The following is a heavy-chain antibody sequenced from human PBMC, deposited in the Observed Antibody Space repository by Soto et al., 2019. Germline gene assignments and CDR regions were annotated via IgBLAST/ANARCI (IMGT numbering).Heavy chain of an antibody. Sequence: QVQLQQWGAGLLKPSETLSLTCAVYGGSLSGYYWSWIRQSPEKGLEWIGEVDLSGSTTYDPSLKSRVTISLDTSKSQLSLRLTSVTAADTAAYYCARGTIAARLANWGQGTLVTVSS. CDR1: GGSLSGYY. CDR3: ARGTIAARLAN. V-gene: IGHV4-34*02. D-gene: IGHD6-6*01. CDR2: VDLSGST. J-gene: IGHJ4*02.